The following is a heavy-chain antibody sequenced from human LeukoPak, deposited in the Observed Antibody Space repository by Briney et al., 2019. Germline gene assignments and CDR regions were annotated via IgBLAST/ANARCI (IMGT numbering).Heavy chain of an antibody. CDR3: ARDLYYCGSASFFNI. CDR1: RYTFTAYS. CDR2: IKPITGGT. J-gene: IGHJ3*02. Sequence: GASVKVSCKASRYTFTAYSMHWVRQASGHWPERMGWIKPITGGTNYAREFQGRVTMASNSSITTTYMELSRLRSDNTAVYYCARDLYYCGSASFFNIWCQGTMITVSS. D-gene: IGHD3-10*01. V-gene: IGHV1-2*02.